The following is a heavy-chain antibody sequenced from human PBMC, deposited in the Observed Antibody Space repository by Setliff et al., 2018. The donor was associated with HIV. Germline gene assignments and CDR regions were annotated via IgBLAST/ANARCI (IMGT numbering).Heavy chain of an antibody. CDR3: ARASAATYCSGGACYLPDY. Sequence: GGSLRLSCAASGFNFSSHTMNWIRQAPGKGLEWVSSISSTGTYIYYADSMKGRFTISRDNAKNSLYLQMNSLRAEDTATYYCARASAATYCSGGACYLPDYWGQGTLVTVSS. CDR2: ISSTGTYI. J-gene: IGHJ4*02. D-gene: IGHD2-15*01. V-gene: IGHV3-21*01. CDR1: GFNFSSHT.